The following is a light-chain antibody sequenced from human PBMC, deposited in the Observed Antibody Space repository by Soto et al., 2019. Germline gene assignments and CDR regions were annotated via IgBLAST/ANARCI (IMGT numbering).Light chain of an antibody. J-gene: IGKJ5*01. Sequence: EIVMTQSPATLSVSPGERATLSCRASQSVSSNLAWYQQKPGQAPRLLIYGASTRATGIPARFSGSGSGTDFTLTISSLQSEDFAVYYCQQRSNWLITFGQGTLLEIK. CDR3: QQRSNWLIT. CDR1: QSVSSN. V-gene: IGKV3-15*01. CDR2: GAS.